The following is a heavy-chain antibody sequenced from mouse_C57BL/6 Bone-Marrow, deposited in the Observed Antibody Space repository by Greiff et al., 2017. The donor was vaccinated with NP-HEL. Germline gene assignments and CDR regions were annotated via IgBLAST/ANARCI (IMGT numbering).Heavy chain of an antibody. D-gene: IGHD4-1*01. V-gene: IGHV1-63*01. Sequence: VKVVESGAELVRPGTSVKMSCKASGYTFTNYWIGWAKQRPGHGLEWIGDIYPGGGYTNYNEKFKGKATLTADKSSSTAYMQFSSLTSEDSAIYYCARKLSLGDFDYWGQGTTLTVSS. J-gene: IGHJ2*01. CDR2: IYPGGGYT. CDR3: ARKLSLGDFDY. CDR1: GYTFTNYW.